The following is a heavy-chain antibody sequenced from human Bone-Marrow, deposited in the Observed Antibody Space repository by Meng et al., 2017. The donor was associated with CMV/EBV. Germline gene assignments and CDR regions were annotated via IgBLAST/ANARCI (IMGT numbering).Heavy chain of an antibody. CDR2: ISYDGSNK. CDR1: GFTFSSYA. D-gene: IGHD4-17*01. V-gene: IGHV3-30-3*01. CDR3: AKGDHRGGDYIDAFDI. J-gene: IGHJ3*02. Sequence: GESLKISCAASGFTFSSYAMHWVRQAPGKGLEWVAVISYDGSNKYYADSVKGRFTISRDNSKNSLYLQMNSLRIEDTALYYCAKGDHRGGDYIDAFDIWGQGTMVTVSS.